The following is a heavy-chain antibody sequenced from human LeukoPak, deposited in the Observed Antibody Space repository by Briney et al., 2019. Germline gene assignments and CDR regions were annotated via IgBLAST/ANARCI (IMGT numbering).Heavy chain of an antibody. CDR3: ARWLQRAFDY. CDR2: ISYDGSNK. CDR1: GFTFSSYA. J-gene: IGHJ4*02. V-gene: IGHV3-30-3*01. Sequence: GGSLRLSCAASGFTFSSYAMHWVRQAPGRGLEWVAVISYDGSNKYYADSVKGRFTISRDNSKNTLYLQMNSLRAEDTAVYYCARWLQRAFDYWGQGTLVTVSS. D-gene: IGHD5-24*01.